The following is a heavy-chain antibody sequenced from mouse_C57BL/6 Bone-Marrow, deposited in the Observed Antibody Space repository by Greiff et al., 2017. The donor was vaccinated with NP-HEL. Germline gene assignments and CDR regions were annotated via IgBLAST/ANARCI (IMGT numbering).Heavy chain of an antibody. CDR1: GYTFTDYY. J-gene: IGHJ2*01. V-gene: IGHV1-19*01. CDR3: ARDVTTVVATTDYFDY. CDR2: INPYNGGT. Sequence: VQLQQSGPVLVKPGASVKMSCKASGYTFTDYYMNWVKQSHGKSLEWIGVINPYNGGTSYNQKFKGKATLTVDKSSSTAYMELNSLTSEDSAVYYCARDVTTVVATTDYFDYWGQGTTLTVSS. D-gene: IGHD1-1*01.